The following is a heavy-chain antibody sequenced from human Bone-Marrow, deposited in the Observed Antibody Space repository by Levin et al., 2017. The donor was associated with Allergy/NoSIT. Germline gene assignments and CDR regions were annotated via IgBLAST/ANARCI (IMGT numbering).Heavy chain of an antibody. Sequence: GESLKISCAASGFTFSSYAMSWVRQAPGKGLEWVSSISGSGDSTYYADSVKGRFTISRDYSKNTLYLQMNSLRAEDTAMYYCAKNRQWLAPKNFDYWGQGTLVTVSS. J-gene: IGHJ4*02. CDR2: ISGSGDST. V-gene: IGHV3-23*01. CDR3: AKNRQWLAPKNFDY. CDR1: GFTFSSYA. D-gene: IGHD6-19*01.